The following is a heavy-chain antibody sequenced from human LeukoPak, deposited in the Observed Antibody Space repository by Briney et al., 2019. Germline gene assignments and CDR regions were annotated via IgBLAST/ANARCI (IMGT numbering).Heavy chain of an antibody. Sequence: ASVKVSCKASGYTFTSYGISWVRQAPGQGLEWMGWINPNSGGTNYAQKFQGRVTMTRDTSISTAYMELSRLRSDDTAVYYCASLMGYDSSGYYYFDYWGQGTLVTVSS. D-gene: IGHD3-22*01. CDR2: INPNSGGT. J-gene: IGHJ4*02. CDR3: ASLMGYDSSGYYYFDY. V-gene: IGHV1-2*02. CDR1: GYTFTSYG.